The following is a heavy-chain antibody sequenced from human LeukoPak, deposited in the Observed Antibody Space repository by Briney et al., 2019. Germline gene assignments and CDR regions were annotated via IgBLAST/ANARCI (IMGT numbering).Heavy chain of an antibody. V-gene: IGHV1-46*01. CDR3: ARDHYHKIHSVMVTAPDY. Sequence: GASVKVSCKASGHTFTGYYMHWVRQAPGEGLEWMGIINPTGGSTSYAQKFQGRVTMTRDTSTSTVYMELSSLRSEDTAVYYCARDHYHKIHSVMVTAPDYWGQGTLVIVSS. D-gene: IGHD2-21*02. J-gene: IGHJ4*02. CDR2: INPTGGST. CDR1: GHTFTGYY.